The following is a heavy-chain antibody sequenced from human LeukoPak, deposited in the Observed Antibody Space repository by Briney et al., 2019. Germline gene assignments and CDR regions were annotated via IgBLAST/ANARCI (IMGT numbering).Heavy chain of an antibody. J-gene: IGHJ3*02. CDR2: IYENGGTT. CDR3: AKTARYYDSSDYLIFDI. V-gene: IGHV3-23*01. D-gene: IGHD3-22*01. Sequence: GGSLRLSCVGSGFTFRSHAMSWVRQAPEKGLEFVSGIYENGGTTYYADSVKGRFSISRDNSKNTLYLQMDSLRGEDTAVYYCAKTARYYDSSDYLIFDIWGQGTMVTVSS. CDR1: GFTFRSHA.